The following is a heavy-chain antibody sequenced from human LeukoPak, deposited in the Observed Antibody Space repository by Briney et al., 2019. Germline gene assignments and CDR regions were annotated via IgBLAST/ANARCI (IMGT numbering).Heavy chain of an antibody. CDR3: ARGLRYSSSWYCY. V-gene: IGHV4-34*01. CDR2: INHSGST. D-gene: IGHD6-13*01. Sequence: SETLSLTCAVDGGSFSGYYWSWIRQPPGKGLEWIGEINHSGSTNYNPSLKSRVTISVDTSKNQFSLKLSSVTAADTAVYYCARGLRYSSSWYCYWGQGTLVTVSS. J-gene: IGHJ4*02. CDR1: GGSFSGYY.